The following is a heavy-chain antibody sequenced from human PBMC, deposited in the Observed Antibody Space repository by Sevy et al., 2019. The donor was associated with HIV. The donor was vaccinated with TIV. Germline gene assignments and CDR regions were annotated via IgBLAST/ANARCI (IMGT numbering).Heavy chain of an antibody. Sequence: GGSLRLSRAASEFSVTDNYMSWVRQAPGKGLEWVSTIYSGGSTFYADSVKGRFTISRDNSKNTLYLHMNSLRAEDTAVYYCARDRYYDASGYYYYYYGLDVWGQGTTVTVSS. CDR2: IYSGGST. J-gene: IGHJ6*02. CDR1: EFSVTDNY. CDR3: ARDRYYDASGYYYYYYGLDV. V-gene: IGHV3-66*01. D-gene: IGHD3-22*01.